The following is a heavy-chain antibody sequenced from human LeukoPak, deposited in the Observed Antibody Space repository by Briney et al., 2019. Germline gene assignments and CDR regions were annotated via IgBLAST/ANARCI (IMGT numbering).Heavy chain of an antibody. D-gene: IGHD4-23*01. CDR3: SSGNSHAFDI. J-gene: IGHJ3*02. CDR1: GFTFSSYW. CDR2: INSDGSST. V-gene: IGHV3-74*01. Sequence: GGSLRLSCAASGFTFSSYWMHWVRQAPGKGLVWVSRINSDGSSTSYADSVKGRFTISRDNAKITLYLQMNNLRAEDTAVYYCSSGNSHAFDIWGQGTMVTVSS.